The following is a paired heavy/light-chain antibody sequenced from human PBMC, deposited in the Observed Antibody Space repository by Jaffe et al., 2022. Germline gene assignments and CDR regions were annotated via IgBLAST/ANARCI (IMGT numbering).Heavy chain of an antibody. CDR3: ASIYSSRNY. CDR2: IYTDGST. D-gene: IGHD6-13*01. J-gene: IGHJ4*02. CDR1: GDSISNGNYY. V-gene: IGHV4-61*02. Sequence: QVQLQESGPGLVKPSQTLSLTCTVSGDSISNGNYYWNWIRQPAGEGLEWIGRIYTDGSTKYNPSLKSRVTISLDTSTNQFSLKLNSVTAADTAVYYCASIYSSRNYWGQGTLLTVSS.
Light chain of an antibody. CDR3: FLSYSDARV. V-gene: IGLV7-46*01. CDR1: TGAVTNGHF. Sequence: QAVVTQEPSLTVSPGGTVTLTCGSSTGAVTNGHFPYWFQQKPGQAPRTLIYDTSNKHSWTPARFSGSLLGGKAALTLSGAQPEDEAEYYCFLSYSDARVFGGGTKLTVL. J-gene: IGLJ3*02. CDR2: DTS.